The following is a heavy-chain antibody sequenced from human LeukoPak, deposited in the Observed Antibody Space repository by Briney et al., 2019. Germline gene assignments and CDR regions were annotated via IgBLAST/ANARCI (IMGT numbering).Heavy chain of an antibody. CDR2: ISGSGGST. CDR3: AKPSEYSSGPFDY. J-gene: IGHJ4*02. D-gene: IGHD6-19*01. Sequence: GGSLRLSCAASGFTFSSYGMSWVRQAPGKGLEWVSAISGSGGSTYYADSVKGRFTISRDNSKNTLYLQMNSLRAEDTAVYYCAKPSEYSSGPFDYWGQGTLVTVSS. CDR1: GFTFSSYG. V-gene: IGHV3-23*01.